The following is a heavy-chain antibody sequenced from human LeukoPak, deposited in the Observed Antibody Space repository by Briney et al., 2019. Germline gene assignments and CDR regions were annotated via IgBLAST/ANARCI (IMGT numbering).Heavy chain of an antibody. J-gene: IGHJ2*01. CDR3: ARYHTGYSSSWYNWYFDL. D-gene: IGHD6-13*01. Sequence: GGPLRLSCAASGFTFSSYAMSWVRQAPGRGLEWVSAISGSGGSTYYADYVKGRFTISRDNSKNTLYLQMNSQRADDTAVSSCARYHTGYSSSWYNWYFDLWGRGTLLTVSS. V-gene: IGHV3-23*01. CDR2: ISGSGGST. CDR1: GFTFSSYA.